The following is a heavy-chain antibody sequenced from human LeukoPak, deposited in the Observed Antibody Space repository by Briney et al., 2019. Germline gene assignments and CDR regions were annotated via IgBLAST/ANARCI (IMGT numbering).Heavy chain of an antibody. CDR1: GFTVSSSY. D-gene: IGHD6-19*01. V-gene: IGHV3-53*01. Sequence: PGGSLRLSCAASGFTVSSSYMNWVRQAPGKGLEWVSVIYSGGSTYYADSVKGRFAISRDNSKNTLYLQMNSLRVEDTAVYYCARGIAVADTGFFDYWGQGTLVTVSS. CDR3: ARGIAVADTGFFDY. J-gene: IGHJ4*02. CDR2: IYSGGST.